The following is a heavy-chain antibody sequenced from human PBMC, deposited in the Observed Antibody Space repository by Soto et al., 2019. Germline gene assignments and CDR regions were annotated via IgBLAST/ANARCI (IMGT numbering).Heavy chain of an antibody. CDR2: IDPSDSYT. CDR1: GYSFTSYW. V-gene: IGHV5-10-1*01. Sequence: GESLKISCKGSGYSFTSYWISWVRQMPGKGLEWMGRIDPSDSYTNYSPSFQGHVTISADKSISTAYLQWSSLKASDTAMYYCARSKSEDCSGGSCYSDYFDYCGQGPLVTVSS. CDR3: ARSKSEDCSGGSCYSDYFDY. D-gene: IGHD2-15*01. J-gene: IGHJ4*02.